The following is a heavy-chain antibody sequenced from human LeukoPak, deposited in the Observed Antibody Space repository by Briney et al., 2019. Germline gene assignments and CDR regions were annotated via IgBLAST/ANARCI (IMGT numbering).Heavy chain of an antibody. Sequence: ASVKVSCKASGYTFTGYAMHWVRQAPGQRLEWMGWINVANGNTKYSQKFQGRVTITRDTSASTAYMELSSLRSEDTAVYYCARDSNYDSSGYLSLLFDYWGQRTLATVSS. J-gene: IGHJ4*02. CDR3: ARDSNYDSSGYLSLLFDY. CDR2: INVANGNT. CDR1: GYTFTGYA. V-gene: IGHV1-3*01. D-gene: IGHD3-22*01.